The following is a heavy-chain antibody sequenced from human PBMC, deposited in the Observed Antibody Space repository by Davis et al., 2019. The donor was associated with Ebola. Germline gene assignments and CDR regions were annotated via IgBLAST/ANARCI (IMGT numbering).Heavy chain of an antibody. Sequence: MPSETLSLTCTVSGGSISSHNWWSWVRQSPGKGLEWIGEIYDSGSTNYNPSLKTRVTISVDTSKNQFSLNLTSVTAADTAVYFCARLRSPRDDALDIWGQGTLVTVSS. J-gene: IGHJ3*02. V-gene: IGHV4-4*02. D-gene: IGHD1-14*01. CDR3: ARLRSPRDDALDI. CDR1: GGSISSHNW. CDR2: IYDSGST.